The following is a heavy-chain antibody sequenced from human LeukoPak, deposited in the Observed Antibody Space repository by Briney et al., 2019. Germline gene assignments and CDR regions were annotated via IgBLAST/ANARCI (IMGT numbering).Heavy chain of an antibody. V-gene: IGHV3-7*01. J-gene: IGHJ4*02. D-gene: IGHD5-12*01. CDR1: GFSFTKYW. Sequence: GGSLRLSCVASGFSFTKYWMTWVRQAPGKGLEWVARLHPDGSERNYVGSVEGRFTVFGDNAKSSLFLQMHSLRVEDTGVHYCARGGYSFDYLGQGTLVTVPS. CDR2: LHPDGSER. CDR3: ARGGYSFDY.